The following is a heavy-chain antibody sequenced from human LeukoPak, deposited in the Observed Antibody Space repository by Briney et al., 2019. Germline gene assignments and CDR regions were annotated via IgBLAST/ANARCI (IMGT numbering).Heavy chain of an antibody. D-gene: IGHD2-15*01. J-gene: IGHJ4*02. CDR1: GGSISSRNYY. CDR3: ARSAYCPDGTCYSGLFDS. CDR2: VYYSGST. Sequence: SETRSLTCSVSGGSISSRNYYWGWIRQPPGRGLEWIGSVYYSGSTYSNPSLKSRVTVSVDTSKNQFSPRLYSVTAADTAVYYCARSAYCPDGTCYSGLFDSWGQGALVTVSS. V-gene: IGHV4-39*07.